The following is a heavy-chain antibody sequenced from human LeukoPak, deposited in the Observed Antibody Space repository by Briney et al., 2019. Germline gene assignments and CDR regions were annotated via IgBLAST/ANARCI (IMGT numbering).Heavy chain of an antibody. D-gene: IGHD6-13*01. CDR1: GFTFRSIA. CDR2: IRSNGDTT. J-gene: IGHJ4*02. CDR3: AKSFGYSRSWFDY. V-gene: IGHV3-23*01. Sequence: PGGSLRLSCAASGFTFRSIAMTWVRQAPGKGLEWVSSIRSNGDTTYNADSVKGRFTVSRDNSRNTLYLQMNSLRAEDTAVYYCAKSFGYSRSWFDYWGQGTLVTVSS.